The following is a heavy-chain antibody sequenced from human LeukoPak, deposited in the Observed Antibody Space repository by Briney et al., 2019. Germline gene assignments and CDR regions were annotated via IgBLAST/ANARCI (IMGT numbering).Heavy chain of an antibody. J-gene: IGHJ4*02. CDR2: IKQDGSEK. Sequence: GGALRLSRAASRFTFSRYWMSSVRQAPGEGVEGGANIKQDGSEKYYVDSVKGRFTSSRDNAKNSLYLQMNSLRAEDTAVYYCARGRFLEDYWGQGTLVTVSS. D-gene: IGHD3-3*01. CDR1: RFTFSRYW. CDR3: ARGRFLEDY. V-gene: IGHV3-7*01.